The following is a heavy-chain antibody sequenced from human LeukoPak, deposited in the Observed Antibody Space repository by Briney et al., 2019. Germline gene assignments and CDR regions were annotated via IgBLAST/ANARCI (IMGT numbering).Heavy chain of an antibody. Sequence: ASVKVSCETSGYTFTKYPIHWVRQAPGQRLEWMGWINTGNANTKYSEKLQGRVTITRDTSATTAYMELSSLTSEDTAVYYCAREEGYGRQYDNWGQGTLVTVSS. J-gene: IGHJ4*02. CDR3: AREEGYGRQYDN. V-gene: IGHV1-3*04. D-gene: IGHD5-18*01. CDR2: INTGNANT. CDR1: GYTFTKYP.